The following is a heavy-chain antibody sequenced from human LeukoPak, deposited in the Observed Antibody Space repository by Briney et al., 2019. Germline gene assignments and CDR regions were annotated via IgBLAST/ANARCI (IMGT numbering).Heavy chain of an antibody. J-gene: IGHJ4*02. CDR1: GYSFTSYW. D-gene: IGHD6-6*01. CDR2: IYPGDSDT. Sequence: GESLKISCKGSGYSFTSYWIGWVRQMPGKGLEWMGIIYPGDSDTRYSPSFQGQVTVSADKSISTAYLQWSSLKASDTAMYYCARRKYSSSSDPYYFDYWGQGTLVTVSS. CDR3: ARRKYSSSSDPYYFDY. V-gene: IGHV5-51*01.